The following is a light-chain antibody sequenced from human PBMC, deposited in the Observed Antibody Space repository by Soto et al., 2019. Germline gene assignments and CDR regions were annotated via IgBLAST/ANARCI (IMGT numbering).Light chain of an antibody. J-gene: IGKJ5*01. CDR1: QSVGRNY. Sequence: ENVLTQSPGTLSLSPGERATLSCSASQSVGRNYLAWFQQKSGQAPRLVIYGASSRAAGIPDRLSGSGSGTDFTLTISRLEPEDFAVYYCQQYATSPITFGKGTRLEI. CDR2: GAS. CDR3: QQYATSPIT. V-gene: IGKV3-20*01.